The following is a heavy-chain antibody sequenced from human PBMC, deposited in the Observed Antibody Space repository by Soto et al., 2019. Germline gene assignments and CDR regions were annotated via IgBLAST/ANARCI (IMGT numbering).Heavy chain of an antibody. D-gene: IGHD4-4*01. CDR2: IIPIFGTP. V-gene: IGHV1-69*12. CDR1: GGTFSSYA. CDR3: ARQPTVTPYYYYGMDV. Sequence: QVQLVQSGAEVKKPGSSVKVSCKASGGTFSSYAISWVRQAPGQGLEWMGGIIPIFGTPDYAQKFQGRVTITAGESTSTDYMEMSSVRSEDTAVYYCARQPTVTPYYYYGMDVWGEGTTVTVSS. J-gene: IGHJ6*04.